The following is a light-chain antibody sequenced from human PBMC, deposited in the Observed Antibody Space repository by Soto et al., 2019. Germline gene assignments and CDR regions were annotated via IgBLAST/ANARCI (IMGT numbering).Light chain of an antibody. V-gene: IGKV3-20*01. CDR3: QQYGSSLRT. Sequence: ENVSTQYPGTLSLSPGERATLTCRASQSVSSSYLAWYQQKPGQAPRPLIYGASSRATGIPDRFSGSGSGTDFTLTISRLEPEDFAVYYCQQYGSSLRTFGPGTKVDIK. CDR2: GAS. J-gene: IGKJ1*01. CDR1: QSVSSSY.